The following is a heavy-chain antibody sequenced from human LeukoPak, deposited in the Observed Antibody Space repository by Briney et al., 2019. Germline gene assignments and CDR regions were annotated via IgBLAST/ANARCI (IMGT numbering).Heavy chain of an antibody. V-gene: IGHV4-34*01. CDR3: ARVFGARMITFGGVIAYNWFDP. D-gene: IGHD3-16*02. J-gene: IGHJ5*02. CDR1: GGSFSGYY. Sequence: SETLSLTCAVYGGSFSGYYWSWIRQPPGKGLEWIGEINHSGSTNYNPSLKSRATISVDTSKNQFSLKLSSVTAADTAVYYCARVFGARMITFGGVIAYNWFDPWGQGTLVTVSS. CDR2: INHSGST.